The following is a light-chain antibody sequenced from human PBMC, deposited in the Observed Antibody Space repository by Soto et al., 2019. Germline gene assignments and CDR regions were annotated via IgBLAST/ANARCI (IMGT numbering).Light chain of an antibody. V-gene: IGKV3-20*01. Sequence: EIVLTQSPGTLSLSPGERATLSCRASQSVSSNYLAWYQQKPGQAPRLLIYATSSRATGIPDRFSGSGSGTDFTLTINRLEPEDFAVFYCQQYGSSPFTFGPGTKVDIK. CDR3: QQYGSSPFT. CDR1: QSVSSNY. J-gene: IGKJ3*01. CDR2: ATS.